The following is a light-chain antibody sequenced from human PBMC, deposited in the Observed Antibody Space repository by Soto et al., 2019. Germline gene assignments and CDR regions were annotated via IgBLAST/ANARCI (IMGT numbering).Light chain of an antibody. Sequence: DIQMTQSPSSLSASVGDRVTITCQASQDISNYLNWYQQKPGKAPKLLIYDASNLETGVPSRFSGSGSGTDFTFTISSLQPEDIATYYCQKYGNLPPLTFGGGTKVEIK. V-gene: IGKV1-33*01. CDR1: QDISNY. J-gene: IGKJ4*01. CDR2: DAS. CDR3: QKYGNLPPLT.